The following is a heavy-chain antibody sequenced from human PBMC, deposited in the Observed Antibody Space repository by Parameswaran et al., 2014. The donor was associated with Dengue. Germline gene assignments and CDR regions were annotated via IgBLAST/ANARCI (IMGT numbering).Heavy chain of an antibody. CDR3: ARGWVVTATHYWYFDL. J-gene: IGHJ2*01. Sequence: WVRQAPGQGLEWMGGIIPIFGTANYAQKFQGRVTITADESTSTAYMELSSLRSEDTAVYYCARGWVVTATHYWYFDLWGRGTLVTVS. CDR2: IIPIFGTA. V-gene: IGHV1-69*01. D-gene: IGHD2-21*02.